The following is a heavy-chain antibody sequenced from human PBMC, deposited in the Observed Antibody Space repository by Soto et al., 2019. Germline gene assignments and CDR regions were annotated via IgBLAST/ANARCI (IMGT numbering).Heavy chain of an antibody. CDR3: ARGDSTDCSNGVCSFFYNHDMDV. D-gene: IGHD2-8*01. J-gene: IGHJ6*02. CDR2: INPKSGGT. V-gene: IGHV1-2*04. Sequence: ASVKFSCKASGYSFTDYHIHWVRQAPGQGLEWLGRINPKSGGTSTAQKFQGWVTMTTDTSISTASMELTRLTSDDTAIYYCARGDSTDCSNGVCSFFYNHDMDVWGQGTTVTVS. CDR1: GYSFTDYH.